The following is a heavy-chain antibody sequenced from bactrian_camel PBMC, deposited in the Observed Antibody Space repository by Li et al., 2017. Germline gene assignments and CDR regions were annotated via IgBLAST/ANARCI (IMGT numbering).Heavy chain of an antibody. Sequence: HVQLVESGGGSVQAGGSLRLSCGYTSNVGDMAWFRLAPGKEREGVAAIDSDGSTSYADSVKGRFTISRDNAKNIIYLQMSSLTPDDTAMYYCAARQGGTCTVEYTIRYWGRGTQVTVS. CDR2: IDSDGST. CDR1: SNVGDM. V-gene: IGHV3S53*01. J-gene: IGHJ4*01. CDR3: AARQGGTCTVEYTIRY. D-gene: IGHD7*01.